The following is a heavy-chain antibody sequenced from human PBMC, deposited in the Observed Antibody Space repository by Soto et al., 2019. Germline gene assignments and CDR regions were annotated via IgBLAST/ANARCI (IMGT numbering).Heavy chain of an antibody. CDR3: ARDWTRRGVGYFDY. CDR2: ISSSSSYI. J-gene: IGHJ4*02. Sequence: GGSLRLSCAASGFTFSSYSMNWVRQAPGKGLEWVSSISSSSSYIYYADSVKGRFTISRDNAKNSLYLQMNSLRAEDTAVYYCARDWTRRGVGYFDYWGQGTLVTVSS. V-gene: IGHV3-21*01. CDR1: GFTFSSYS. D-gene: IGHD3-10*01.